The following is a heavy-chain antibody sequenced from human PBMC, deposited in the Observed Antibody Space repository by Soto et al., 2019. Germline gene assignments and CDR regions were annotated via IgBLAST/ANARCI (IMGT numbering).Heavy chain of an antibody. J-gene: IGHJ4*02. Sequence: HPGGSLRLSCAASGFTFSSYAMSWVRQAPGKGLEWVSAISGSGGSTYYADSVKGRFTISRDNSKNTLYLQMNSLRAEDTAVYYCAKVVRGPVVAATTIFFDYWGQGTLVTVSS. V-gene: IGHV3-23*01. D-gene: IGHD2-15*01. CDR1: GFTFSSYA. CDR2: ISGSGGST. CDR3: AKVVRGPVVAATTIFFDY.